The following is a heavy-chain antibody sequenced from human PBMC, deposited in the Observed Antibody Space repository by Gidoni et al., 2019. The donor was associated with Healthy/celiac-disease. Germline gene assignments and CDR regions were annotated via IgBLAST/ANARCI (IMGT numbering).Heavy chain of an antibody. CDR3: ARLNQYYDFWSGYLPTTPDDAFDI. CDR2: IFSNDEK. Sequence: QVTLKESGPVLVKPTETLTLTCTVSGFSLSNARMGVSWIRQPPGKALEWLAHIFSNDEKSYSTSLKSRLTISKDTSKSQVVLTMTNMDPVDTATYYCARLNQYYDFWSGYLPTTPDDAFDIWGQGTMVTVSS. D-gene: IGHD3-3*01. CDR1: GFSLSNARMG. V-gene: IGHV2-26*01. J-gene: IGHJ3*02.